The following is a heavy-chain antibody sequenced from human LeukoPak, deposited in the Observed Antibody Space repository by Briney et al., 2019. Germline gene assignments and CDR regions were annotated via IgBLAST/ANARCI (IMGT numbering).Heavy chain of an antibody. Sequence: PGRSLRLSCAASGFSFSNYAMHWVRQAPGKGLQWVAVTSYDGSNKYEADSVKGRFTISRDNSKNTLYLQMNSLTTDDTSVYYCARGALVGATHFDHWGQGTLVTVSS. D-gene: IGHD1-26*01. V-gene: IGHV3-30*03. J-gene: IGHJ4*02. CDR1: GFSFSNYA. CDR2: TSYDGSNK. CDR3: ARGALVGATHFDH.